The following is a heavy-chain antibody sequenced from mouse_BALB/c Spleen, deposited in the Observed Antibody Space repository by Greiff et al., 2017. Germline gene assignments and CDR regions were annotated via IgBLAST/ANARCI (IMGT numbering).Heavy chain of an antibody. Sequence: EVMLVESGGGLVKPGGSLKLSCAASGFTSSSYAMSWVRQTPEKRLEWVASISSGGSTYYPDSVKGRFTISRDNARNILYLQMSSLRSEDTAMYYCARAYYGNYRTFDYWGQGTTLTVSS. J-gene: IGHJ2*01. D-gene: IGHD2-10*01. CDR3: ARAYYGNYRTFDY. V-gene: IGHV5-6-5*01. CDR2: ISSGGST. CDR1: GFTSSSYA.